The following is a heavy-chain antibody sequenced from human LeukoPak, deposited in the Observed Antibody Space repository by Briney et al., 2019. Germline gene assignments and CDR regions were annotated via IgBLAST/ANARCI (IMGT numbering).Heavy chain of an antibody. CDR2: IIPIFGTA. CDR1: GGTFSSDA. D-gene: IGHD2-15*01. Sequence: ASVKVSCKASGGTFSSDAISWVRQAPGQGLEWMGGIIPIFGTANYAQKFQGRVTITADESTSTAYMELSSLRSEDTAVYYCARGYCSGGSCYLRSGYGYWGQGTLVTVSS. J-gene: IGHJ4*02. V-gene: IGHV1-69*13. CDR3: ARGYCSGGSCYLRSGYGY.